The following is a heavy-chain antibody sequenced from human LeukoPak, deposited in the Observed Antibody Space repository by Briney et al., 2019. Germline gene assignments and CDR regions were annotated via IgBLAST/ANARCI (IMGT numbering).Heavy chain of an antibody. CDR3: ARGSARIAEDYFDY. CDR2: IKQDESEK. D-gene: IGHD6-13*01. J-gene: IGHJ4*02. Sequence: GGCLRLSCVLSVFTFNNYRMSWVRHAPGKGREWVVNIKQDESEKHYDDSVKGRFTISRDNAKNSLYLQMNSLRAEDTAVYYCARGSARIAEDYFDYWGQGNLVTVSS. V-gene: IGHV3-7*03. CDR1: VFTFNNYR.